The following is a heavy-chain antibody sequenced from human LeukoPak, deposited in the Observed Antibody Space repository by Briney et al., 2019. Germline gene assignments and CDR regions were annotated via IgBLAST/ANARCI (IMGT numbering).Heavy chain of an antibody. CDR1: GFTFSSYG. CDR3: AKDSYGDYEGYYFDY. D-gene: IGHD4-17*01. Sequence: GGSLRLSCAASGFTFSSYGMHWVRQAPGKGLEWVAFIRYDGSNKYYADSVRGRFTISRDNSKNTLDLQMNSLRAEDTAVYYCAKDSYGDYEGYYFDYWGQGTLVTVSS. V-gene: IGHV3-30*02. CDR2: IRYDGSNK. J-gene: IGHJ4*02.